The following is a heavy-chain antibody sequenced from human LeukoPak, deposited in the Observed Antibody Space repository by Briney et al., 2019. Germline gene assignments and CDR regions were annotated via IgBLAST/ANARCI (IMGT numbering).Heavy chain of an antibody. J-gene: IGHJ4*02. CDR3: AHRPGYTSPNNFDY. CDR1: GFSLSTSALG. Sequence: SGPTLVKPTQTLTLTCTFSGFSLSTSALGVGWIPQPPGTALEWLALIYWDDDKRYSPSLKSRLTITKDTSRNQVVLTMTNMDPVDTATYYCAHRPGYTSPNNFDYWGQGILVTVSS. CDR2: IYWDDDK. D-gene: IGHD6-13*01. V-gene: IGHV2-5*02.